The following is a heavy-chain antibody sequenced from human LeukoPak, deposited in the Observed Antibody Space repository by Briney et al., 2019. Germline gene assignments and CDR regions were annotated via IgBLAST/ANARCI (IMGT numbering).Heavy chain of an antibody. CDR1: GGSIGSGGYY. CDR2: IYYSGST. CDR3: ARQVYGSHAFEI. J-gene: IGHJ3*02. D-gene: IGHD3-10*01. V-gene: IGHV4-39*01. Sequence: SETLSLTCTVSGGSIGSGGYYWGWIRRPPGKGLEWIGSIYYSGSTYYNPSLKSRVTISVDTSKNRFSLKLSSVTAADTAVYYCARQVYGSHAFEIWGQGTMVTVSS.